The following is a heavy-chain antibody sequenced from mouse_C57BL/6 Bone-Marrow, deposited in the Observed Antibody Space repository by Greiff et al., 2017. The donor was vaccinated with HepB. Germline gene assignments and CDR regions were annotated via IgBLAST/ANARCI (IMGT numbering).Heavy chain of an antibody. CDR2: ISSGSSTI. D-gene: IGHD2-1*01. Sequence: EVQLQESGGGLVKPGGSLKLSCAASGFTFSDYGMHWVRQAPEKGLEWVAYISSGSSTIYYADTVKGRFTISRDNAKNTLFLQMTSLRSEDTAMYYCARLTTLYYYAMDYWGQGTSVTVSS. CDR3: ARLTTLYYYAMDY. V-gene: IGHV5-17*01. CDR1: GFTFSDYG. J-gene: IGHJ4*01.